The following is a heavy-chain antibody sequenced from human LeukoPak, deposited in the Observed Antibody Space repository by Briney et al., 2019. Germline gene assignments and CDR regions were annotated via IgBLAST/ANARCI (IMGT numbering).Heavy chain of an antibody. J-gene: IGHJ4*02. D-gene: IGHD3-10*01. V-gene: IGHV1-8*01. CDR3: ARRIRGAPTDY. CDR2: MNPNSGNT. Sequence: GASVKVSCKASGYTFTSYDLNWVRQATGQGLEWMGWMNPNSGNTGYAQKLQGRVTMTRNTSISTAFMELSSLTSEDTAVYYCARRIRGAPTDYWGQGTQVTVSS. CDR1: GYTFTSYD.